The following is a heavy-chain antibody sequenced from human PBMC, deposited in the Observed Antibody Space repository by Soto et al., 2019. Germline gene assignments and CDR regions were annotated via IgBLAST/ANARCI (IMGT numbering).Heavy chain of an antibody. J-gene: IGHJ4*01. CDR1: GSSINSSGYY. CDR3: ARQPRGPGYGERGLYFDY. D-gene: IGHD3-16*01. V-gene: IGHV4-39*01. CDR2: MFYSVST. Sequence: SETLSLTCTVSGSSINSSGYYWGWIRQPPGKGLEWIGSMFYSVSTYYNPSLKSRVTVSVDTSKNQFSLNLRSVTAADTAVYFCARQPRGPGYGERGLYFDYWG.